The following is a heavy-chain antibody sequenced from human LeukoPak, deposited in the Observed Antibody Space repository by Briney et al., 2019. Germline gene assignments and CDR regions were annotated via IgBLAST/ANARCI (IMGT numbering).Heavy chain of an antibody. J-gene: IGHJ6*02. V-gene: IGHV3-74*01. CDR1: GSTFSGYW. CDR3: ARDTSRTMDV. CDR2: INTDGSTT. D-gene: IGHD2/OR15-2a*01. Sequence: GGSLRLSCAASGSTFSGYWMHWVRQAPGKGLVWVSIINTDGSTTRYADSVKGRFTISRDNAKNTLYLQINSPRVEDTAVYFCARDTSRTMDVWGQGTTVTV.